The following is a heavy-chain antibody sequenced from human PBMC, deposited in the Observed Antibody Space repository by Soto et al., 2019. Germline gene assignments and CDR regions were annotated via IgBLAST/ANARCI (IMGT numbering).Heavy chain of an antibody. CDR2: INHSGST. J-gene: IGHJ5*02. Sequence: LVPLSLPCGVEGGSFIGLYCSWIRKPPGKGLEWIGEINHSGSTNYNPALKTRVTISVDTSKNQFSLKLSSVTAADTAVYYCASLVYYDTLTGSDIAWFVFDPWGQGTLVTVSS. V-gene: IGHV4-34*01. D-gene: IGHD3-9*01. CDR3: ASLVYYDTLTGSDIAWFVFDP. CDR1: GGSFIGLY.